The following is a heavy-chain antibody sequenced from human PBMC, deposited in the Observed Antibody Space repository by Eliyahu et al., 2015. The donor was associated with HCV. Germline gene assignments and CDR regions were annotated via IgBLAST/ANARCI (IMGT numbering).Heavy chain of an antibody. Sequence: QLQLQESGPGLVKPSETLSLTCTVSGGSISSSSYYWGWIRQPPGKGLEWIGSIYYSGSTYYNPSLKSRVTISVDTSKNQFSLKLSSVTAADTAVYYCATAFWQWLVEAGDWFDPWGQGTLVTVSS. J-gene: IGHJ5*02. V-gene: IGHV4-39*07. CDR2: IYYSGST. CDR1: GGSISSSSYY. D-gene: IGHD6-19*01. CDR3: ATAFWQWLVEAGDWFDP.